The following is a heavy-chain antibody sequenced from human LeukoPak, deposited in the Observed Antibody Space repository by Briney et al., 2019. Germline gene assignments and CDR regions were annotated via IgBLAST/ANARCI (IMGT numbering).Heavy chain of an antibody. J-gene: IGHJ4*02. D-gene: IGHD4-17*01. CDR2: IIPIFGTA. Sequence: SVKVSCKASGGTFSSYAISWVRQAPGQGLERMRGIIPIFGTANYAQKFQGRVTITADKSTSTAYMELSSLRSEDTAVYYCASSLDDYVIGDFDYWGQGTLVTVSS. CDR1: GGTFSSYA. V-gene: IGHV1-69*06. CDR3: ASSLDDYVIGDFDY.